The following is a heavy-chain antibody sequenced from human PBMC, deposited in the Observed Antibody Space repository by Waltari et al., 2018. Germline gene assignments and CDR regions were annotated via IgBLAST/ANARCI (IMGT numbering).Heavy chain of an antibody. J-gene: IGHJ5*02. CDR3: ARHLYSYGDYVGWFDP. CDR2: IYHSGST. CDR1: GYSISSGYY. D-gene: IGHD4-17*01. V-gene: IGHV4-38-2*01. Sequence: QEQLQESGPGLVKPSETLSLTCAVSGYSISSGYYWGWIRQPPGKGLEWIGSIYHSGSTYYNPTLKSRVTISVDTSKNQFSLKLSSVTAADTAVYYCARHLYSYGDYVGWFDPWGQGTLVTVSS.